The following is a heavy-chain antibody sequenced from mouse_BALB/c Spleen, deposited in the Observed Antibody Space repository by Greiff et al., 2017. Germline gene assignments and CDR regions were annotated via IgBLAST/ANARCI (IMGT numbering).Heavy chain of an antibody. Sequence: EVKVVESGGGLVKPGGSLKLSCAASGFTFSSYAMSWVRQTPEKRLEWVATISSGGSYTYYPDSVKGRFTISRDNAKNTLYLQMSSLRSEDTAMYYCARLGIFTTGDQAWFAYWGQGTLVTVSA. CDR1: GFTFSSYA. CDR3: ARLGIFTTGDQAWFAY. CDR2: ISSGGSYT. D-gene: IGHD1-1*01. J-gene: IGHJ3*01. V-gene: IGHV5-9-3*01.